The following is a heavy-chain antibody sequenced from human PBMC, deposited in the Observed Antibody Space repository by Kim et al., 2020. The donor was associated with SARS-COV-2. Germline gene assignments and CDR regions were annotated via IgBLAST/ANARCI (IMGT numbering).Heavy chain of an antibody. D-gene: IGHD3-10*01. Sequence: SQTLSLTCAISGDSVSSNSAAWNWIRQSPSRGLEWLGRTYYRSKWYNDYAVSVKSRITINPDTSKNQFSLQLNSVTPEDTAVYYCASVYYGSGSPIHLPSFDPWGQGTLVTVSS. CDR3: ASVYYGSGSPIHLPSFDP. CDR1: GDSVSSNSAA. CDR2: TYYRSKWYN. V-gene: IGHV6-1*01. J-gene: IGHJ5*02.